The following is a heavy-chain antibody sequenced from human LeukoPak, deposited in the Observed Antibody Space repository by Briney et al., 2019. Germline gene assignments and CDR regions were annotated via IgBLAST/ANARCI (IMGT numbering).Heavy chain of an antibody. V-gene: IGHV4-59*01. CDR3: ARGAYISSWYTLNFDS. D-gene: IGHD6-13*01. Sequence: PSETLSLTCTVSGGSINKYYWNWIRQPPGKGLEWIGYIFYTGSTNYNSPLKSRVTMSVDTSKNQISLNLTSMTAADTAVYYCARGAYISSWYTLNFDSWGQGTLVTVSS. CDR1: GGSINKYY. CDR2: IFYTGST. J-gene: IGHJ4*02.